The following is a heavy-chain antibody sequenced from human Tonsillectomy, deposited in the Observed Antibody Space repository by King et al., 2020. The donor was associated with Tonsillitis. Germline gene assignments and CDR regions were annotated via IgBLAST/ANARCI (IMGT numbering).Heavy chain of an antibody. CDR1: GFTFTNAW. Sequence: VQLVESGGGLVQPGGSLRLSCAASGFTFTNAWMNWVRQAPGKGLEWVGRIKTKTDGGKTDYAVPVKGRFTISRDDSKNTLYLHMNSLNTEDTAVYYCTTDYSSGWYGDFDYWGQGTLVTVSS. CDR2: IKTKTDGGKT. CDR3: TTDYSSGWYGDFDY. D-gene: IGHD6-19*01. J-gene: IGHJ4*02. V-gene: IGHV3-15*07.